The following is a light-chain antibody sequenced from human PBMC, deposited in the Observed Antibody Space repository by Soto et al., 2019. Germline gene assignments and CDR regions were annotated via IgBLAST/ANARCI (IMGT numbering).Light chain of an antibody. CDR2: AAS. V-gene: IGKV1-16*01. CDR3: QHYDGYPQI. J-gene: IGKJ5*01. Sequence: DIQMTQSPSSLSASVGDRVTITCRASQGISTFLAWFQQKPGKAPKTLIYAASSLHSGVPSRFSGSGAGTDFTLTISSLQPEDCATYYCQHYDGYPQIFGQGTRLELK. CDR1: QGISTF.